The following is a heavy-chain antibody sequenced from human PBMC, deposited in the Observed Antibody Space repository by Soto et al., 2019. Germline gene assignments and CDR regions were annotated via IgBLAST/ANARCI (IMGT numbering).Heavy chain of an antibody. V-gene: IGHV3-9*01. CDR3: AKDNYGSGSKGYFDL. Sequence: EVQLVESGGGLVQPGRSLRLSCAASGFTFDDYAMHWVRQAPGKGLEWVSGISWNSGSIGYADSVKGRFTISRDNAKNSLYLQMNSLRDEDTALYYCAKDNYGSGSKGYFDLWGRGTLVTVSS. CDR1: GFTFDDYA. D-gene: IGHD3-10*01. CDR2: ISWNSGSI. J-gene: IGHJ2*01.